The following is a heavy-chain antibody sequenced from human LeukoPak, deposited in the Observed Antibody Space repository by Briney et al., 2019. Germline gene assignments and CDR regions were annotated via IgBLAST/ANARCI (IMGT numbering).Heavy chain of an antibody. V-gene: IGHV4-38-2*02. D-gene: IGHD2-2*01. CDR2: IYHSGNT. CDR1: GYSISSGYY. J-gene: IGHJ4*02. CDR3: ARDAFYCSSTACPKVDY. Sequence: SETLSLTCTVSGYSISSGYYWGWIRQPPGKGLEWIGGIYHSGNTYYNPSLKSRVTIPVDTSKNQFSLKLSSVTAADTAVYYCARDAFYCSSTACPKVDYWGQGALVTVSS.